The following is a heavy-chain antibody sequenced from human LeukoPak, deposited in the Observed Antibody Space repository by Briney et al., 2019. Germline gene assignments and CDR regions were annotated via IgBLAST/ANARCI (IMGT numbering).Heavy chain of an antibody. D-gene: IGHD2/OR15-2a*01. CDR2: ISSSSSFI. CDR3: ARVLWDSPTDAFDI. J-gene: IGHJ3*02. Sequence: GGSLRLSCAASGFTFSSYSMNWVRQAPGKGLEWVSSISSSSSFIYYADSVKGRFTISRDNAKNSLYLQMNSLRAEDTAVYYCARVLWDSPTDAFDIWGQGTMVTVSS. CDR1: GFTFSSYS. V-gene: IGHV3-21*01.